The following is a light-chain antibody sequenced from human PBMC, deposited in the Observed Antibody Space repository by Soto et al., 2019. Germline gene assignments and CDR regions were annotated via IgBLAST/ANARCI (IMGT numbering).Light chain of an antibody. CDR2: GSS. J-gene: IGKJ2*01. CDR1: QSVNNNY. Sequence: EVVLTQSPGTLSLSPGERATLSCRASQSVNNNYVAWYQQKPGQAPRLLIFGSSDRATGIPDRFSGSGSGTDFTITISRLEPEDFAVYYCQQYGSSPPYTFGQGTKLEIK. CDR3: QQYGSSPPYT. V-gene: IGKV3-20*01.